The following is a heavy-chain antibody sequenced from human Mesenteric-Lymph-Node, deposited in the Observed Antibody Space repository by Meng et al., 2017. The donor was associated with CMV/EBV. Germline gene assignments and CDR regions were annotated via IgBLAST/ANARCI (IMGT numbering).Heavy chain of an antibody. CDR2: INPSGGSA. V-gene: IGHV1-46*01. Sequence: SGYTFTNYYMHWVRQAPGQGLEWMGIINPSGGSARYAQKFQGRVTMTTDTSTSTAYMELRSLRSDDTAVYYCARENYGSGGDNWFDPWGQGTLVTVSS. D-gene: IGHD3-10*01. CDR1: GYTFTNYY. CDR3: ARENYGSGGDNWFDP. J-gene: IGHJ5*02.